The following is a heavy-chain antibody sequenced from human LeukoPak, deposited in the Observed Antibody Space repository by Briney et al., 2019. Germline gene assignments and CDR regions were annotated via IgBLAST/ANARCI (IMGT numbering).Heavy chain of an antibody. CDR1: GGSISSSSYY. J-gene: IGHJ4*02. V-gene: IGHV4-39*07. D-gene: IGHD4-23*01. CDR3: ASPQNSDYGGNSFDY. Sequence: KPSETLSLTCTVSGGSISSSSYYWGWIRQPPGKGLEWIGSIYYSGSTYYNPSLKSRVTISVDTSKNQFSLKLSSVTAADTAVYYCASPQNSDYGGNSFDYWGQGTLVTVSS. CDR2: IYYSGST.